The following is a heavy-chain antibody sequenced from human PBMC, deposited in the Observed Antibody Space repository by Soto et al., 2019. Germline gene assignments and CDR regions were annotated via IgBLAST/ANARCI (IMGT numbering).Heavy chain of an antibody. D-gene: IGHD6-13*01. CDR3: ERAGAAADFD. J-gene: IGHJ4*02. Sequence: PSETLSLTCAFDVVSFSGYFWTCIRHPPGKWLEWIGEINHSGSTNYNPSPKSRVTISVDPSENHFSLSLSSVTAADTAVYYCERAGAAADFDWGQGPLVNVSA. V-gene: IGHV4-34*01. CDR1: VVSFSGYF. CDR2: INHSGST.